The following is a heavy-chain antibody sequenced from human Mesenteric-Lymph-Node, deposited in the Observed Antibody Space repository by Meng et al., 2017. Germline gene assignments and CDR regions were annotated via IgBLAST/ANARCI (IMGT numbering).Heavy chain of an antibody. CDR3: ARDHLAAAGEYFYDW. V-gene: IGHV1-69*13. CDR2: IIPILGTS. Sequence: SVKVSCKASGYTFTSYGVTWLRQAPGQGLEWLGGIIPILGTSKYARKFQDRIKITEDESTSTAYLTLDSLTSEDTAIYYCARDHLAAAGEYFYDWWGQGTLVTVSS. D-gene: IGHD6-13*01. J-gene: IGHJ1*01. CDR1: GYTFTSYG.